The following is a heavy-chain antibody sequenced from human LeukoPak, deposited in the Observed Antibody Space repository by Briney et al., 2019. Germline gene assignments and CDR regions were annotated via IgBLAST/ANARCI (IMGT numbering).Heavy chain of an antibody. D-gene: IGHD2-21*01. V-gene: IGHV3-7*05. Sequence: GGFLRLSCAASGFTFSSYWMTWVRQAPGKGLEYVANIKEDGSEKYYVDSVKGRFTVSRDNAKNSLYLQMSSLRGDDTAVYYCVRDCGFHTFDYWGQGTLVTVSS. CDR3: VRDCGFHTFDY. CDR1: GFTFSSYW. CDR2: IKEDGSEK. J-gene: IGHJ4*02.